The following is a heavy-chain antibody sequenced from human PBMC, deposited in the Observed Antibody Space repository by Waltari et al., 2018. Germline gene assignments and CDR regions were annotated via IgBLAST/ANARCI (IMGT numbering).Heavy chain of an antibody. D-gene: IGHD6-13*01. CDR3: ARGRGAAAGGYYYYYYGMDV. CDR2: INHSGST. Sequence: QVQLQQWAAGLLKPSETLSLTCAVYGGSFSGYYWSWIRQPPGKGLEWLGEINHSGSTNYNPSLKSRVTISVDTSKNQFSLKLSSVTAADTAVYYCARGRGAAAGGYYYYYYGMDVWGQGTTVTVSS. J-gene: IGHJ6*02. V-gene: IGHV4-34*01. CDR1: GGSFSGYY.